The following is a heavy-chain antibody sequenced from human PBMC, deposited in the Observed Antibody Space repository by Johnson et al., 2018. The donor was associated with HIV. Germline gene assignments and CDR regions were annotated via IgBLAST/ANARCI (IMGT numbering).Heavy chain of an antibody. D-gene: IGHD1-14*01. Sequence: QVQLVESGGGLVKPGGSLRLSCAASGFTFSDYYMSWIRQAPGKGLEWVSYLSSSGSIIYYADSVKGRFTISRDNANNSLYLQMNSLRAEDTALYYCAKANRAMTKGGFGAFDIWGQGTMVTVSS. CDR3: AKANRAMTKGGFGAFDI. CDR2: LSSSGSII. J-gene: IGHJ3*02. CDR1: GFTFSDYY. V-gene: IGHV3-11*01.